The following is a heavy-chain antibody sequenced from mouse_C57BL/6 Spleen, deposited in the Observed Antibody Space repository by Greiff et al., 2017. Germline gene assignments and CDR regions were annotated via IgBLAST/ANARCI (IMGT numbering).Heavy chain of an antibody. V-gene: IGHV5-4*01. CDR2: ISDGGSYT. CDR3: ARDGVGRAWFAY. D-gene: IGHD4-1*01. J-gene: IGHJ3*01. Sequence: EVKLMESGGGLVKPGGSLKLSCAASGFTFSSYAMSWVRQTPEKRLEWVATISDGGSYTYYPDNVKGRFTISRDNAKNNLYLQMSHLKSEDTAMYYCARDGVGRAWFAYWGQGTLVTVSA. CDR1: GFTFSSYA.